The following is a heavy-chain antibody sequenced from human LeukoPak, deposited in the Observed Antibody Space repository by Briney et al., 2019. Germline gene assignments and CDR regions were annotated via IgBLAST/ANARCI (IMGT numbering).Heavy chain of an antibody. CDR2: ISYSGST. CDR3: ARRNDFGI. V-gene: IGHV4-59*08. J-gene: IGHJ3*02. CDR1: GGSISSYY. Sequence: PSETLSLTCTVSGGSISSYYWSWIRQPPGKGLEWIGYISYSGSTNYNPSLKSRVTISVDTSKNQFSLKLNSVTAADTAVYYCARRNDFGIWGQGTMVTVSS.